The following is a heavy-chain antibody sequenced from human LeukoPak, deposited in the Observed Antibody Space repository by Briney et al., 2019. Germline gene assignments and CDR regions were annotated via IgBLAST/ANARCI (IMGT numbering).Heavy chain of an antibody. V-gene: IGHV4-34*01. CDR3: ARGPVTGITGTTGDY. CDR2: INHSGST. Sequence: SETLSLTCAVYGGSFSGYYWSWIRQPPGKGLEWIGEINHSGSTNYNPPLKSRVTISVDTSKNQFSLKLSYVPAADTAVYYCARGPVTGITGTTGDYWGQGTLVTVSS. J-gene: IGHJ4*02. D-gene: IGHD1-7*01. CDR1: GGSFSGYY.